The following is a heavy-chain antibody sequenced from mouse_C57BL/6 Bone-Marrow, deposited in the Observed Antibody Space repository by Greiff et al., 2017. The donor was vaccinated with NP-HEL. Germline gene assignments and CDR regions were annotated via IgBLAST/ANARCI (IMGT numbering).Heavy chain of an antibody. CDR3: AVHYGSSRSFLYYFDY. Sequence: VMLQQSGAELVKPGASVKISCKASGYTFTDYYINWVKQRPGQGLEWIGKIGPGSGSTYYNEKFKGKATLTADKSSSTAYMQLSSLTSEDSAVYFCAVHYGSSRSFLYYFDYWGQGTTLTVSS. CDR1: GYTFTDYY. V-gene: IGHV1-77*01. CDR2: IGPGSGST. J-gene: IGHJ2*01. D-gene: IGHD1-1*01.